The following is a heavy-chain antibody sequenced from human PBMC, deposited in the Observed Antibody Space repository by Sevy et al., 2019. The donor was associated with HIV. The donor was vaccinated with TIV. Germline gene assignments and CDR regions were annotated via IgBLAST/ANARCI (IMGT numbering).Heavy chain of an antibody. V-gene: IGHV1-3*01. D-gene: IGHD4-17*01. J-gene: IGHJ4*02. CDR2: INAGNGNT. Sequence: ASVKVSCKASGYTFTSYAMHWVRQAPGQRLEWMGWINAGNGNTKYSQKFQGRVTITRNTSTSTAYMELSSLSSEDTAVYYCARYGDYDPLYFDYWGQGTLVTVSS. CDR3: ARYGDYDPLYFDY. CDR1: GYTFTSYA.